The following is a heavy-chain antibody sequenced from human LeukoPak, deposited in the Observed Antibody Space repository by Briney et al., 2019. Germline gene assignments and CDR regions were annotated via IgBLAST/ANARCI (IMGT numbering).Heavy chain of an antibody. CDR1: GYSISSGYY. J-gene: IGHJ5*02. CDR2: MYHSGST. Sequence: MASETLSLTCSVSGYSISSGYYWGWIRQPPGKGLEWIGSMYHSGSTYYNPSLKSRVTISVDTSKNQFSLKLSSVTAADTAVYYCARDITIFGVVTLSSWFDPWGQGTLVTVSS. V-gene: IGHV4-38-2*02. CDR3: ARDITIFGVVTLSSWFDP. D-gene: IGHD3-3*01.